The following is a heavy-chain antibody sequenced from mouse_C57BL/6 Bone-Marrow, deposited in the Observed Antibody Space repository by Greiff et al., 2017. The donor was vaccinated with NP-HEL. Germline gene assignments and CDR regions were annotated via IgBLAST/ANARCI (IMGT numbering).Heavy chain of an antibody. Sequence: VQLQQSGAELVRPGASVTLSCKASGYTFTDYEMHWVKQTPVHGLEWIGAIDPETGGTAYNQKFKGKAILTADKSSSTAYMELRSLTSEDSAVYYCTRREIYDGYYFYYWGQGTTLTVSS. D-gene: IGHD2-3*01. CDR3: TRREIYDGYYFYY. CDR1: GYTFTDYE. CDR2: IDPETGGT. V-gene: IGHV1-15*01. J-gene: IGHJ2*01.